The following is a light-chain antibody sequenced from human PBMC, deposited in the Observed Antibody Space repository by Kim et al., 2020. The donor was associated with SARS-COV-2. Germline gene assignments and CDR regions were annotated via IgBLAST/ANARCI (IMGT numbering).Light chain of an antibody. J-gene: IGLJ2*01. Sequence: QSITLSCTGTSSDVGNYNLVSWYQQHPGKAPKLMIYEVSKRPSGVSNRFSGSKSGNTASLTISGLQAEDEADYYCCSYAGSSTKVVFGGGTQLTVL. CDR2: EVS. CDR3: CSYAGSSTKVV. V-gene: IGLV2-23*02. CDR1: SSDVGNYNL.